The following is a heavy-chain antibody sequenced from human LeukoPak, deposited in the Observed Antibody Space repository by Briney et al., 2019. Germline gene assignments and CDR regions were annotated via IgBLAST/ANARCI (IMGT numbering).Heavy chain of an antibody. CDR2: INHSGST. V-gene: IGHV4-34*01. D-gene: IGHD3-10*01. Sequence: SETLSLTCAVYGGSFSGYYWSWIRQPPGKGLEWIGEINHSGSTNYNPSLKSRVTISVDTSKNQFSLKLSSVTAADTAVYYCASLPKPLTMVRGVISNYWGQGTLVTVSS. J-gene: IGHJ4*02. CDR1: GGSFSGYY. CDR3: ASLPKPLTMVRGVISNY.